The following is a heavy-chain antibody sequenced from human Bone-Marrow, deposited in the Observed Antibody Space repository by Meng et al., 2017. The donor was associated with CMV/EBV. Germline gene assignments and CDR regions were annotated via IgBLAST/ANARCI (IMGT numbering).Heavy chain of an antibody. CDR3: ARDTEQLVETLMDA. CDR1: GYSISSGYY. Sequence: GSLRLSCTVSGYSISSGYYWGWIRQPPGKGLEWIGSIYHSGSTYYNPSLKSRVTISVDTSKNQFSLKLSSVTAADTAVYYCARDTEQLVETLMDAWGQGTTVTVSS. CDR2: IYHSGST. D-gene: IGHD6-13*01. V-gene: IGHV4-38-2*02. J-gene: IGHJ6*02.